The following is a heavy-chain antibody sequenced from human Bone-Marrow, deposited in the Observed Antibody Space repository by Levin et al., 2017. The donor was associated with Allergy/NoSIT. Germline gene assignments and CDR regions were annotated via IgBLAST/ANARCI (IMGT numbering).Heavy chain of an antibody. Sequence: GGSLRLSCTGSEFTFSGYAMTWVRQAPGKGLERVAGISGSGRNTNYADNVKGRFTISRDNSKNTLYLQMNSLRLDDTAVYYCAIDVLHLYNWNGANHYWGQGTLVTVSS. CDR2: ISGSGRNT. D-gene: IGHD1-20*01. CDR1: EFTFSGYA. CDR3: AIDVLHLYNWNGANHY. V-gene: IGHV3-23*01. J-gene: IGHJ4*02.